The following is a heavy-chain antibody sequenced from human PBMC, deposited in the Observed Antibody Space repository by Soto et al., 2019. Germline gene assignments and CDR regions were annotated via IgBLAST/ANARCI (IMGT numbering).Heavy chain of an antibody. J-gene: IGHJ4*02. D-gene: IGHD3-10*01. CDR2: INHSGST. CDR3: ATTRGLAVGGSFDY. Sequence: LSLTCAVYGGSFSGYYWSWIRQPPGKGLEWIGEINHSGSTNYNPSLKSRVTISVDTSKNQFSLKLSSVTAADTAVYYCATTRGLAVGGSFDYWGQGMLVTVSS. V-gene: IGHV4-34*01. CDR1: GGSFSGYY.